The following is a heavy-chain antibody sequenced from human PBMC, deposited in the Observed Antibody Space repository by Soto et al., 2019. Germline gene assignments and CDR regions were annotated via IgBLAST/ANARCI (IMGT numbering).Heavy chain of an antibody. CDR2: IKSKGDGGTV. V-gene: IGHV3-15*01. J-gene: IGHJ4*02. CDR1: GFTVSNVW. D-gene: IGHD3-10*01. CDR3: TTDLWFGNLLQNY. Sequence: VQLVESGGDLVKPGGSLRLSCAASGFTVSNVWMTWVRQAPGKGLDWVGRIKSKGDGGTVDYAAPVKGRFTISRDDSKNTLYLQMNSLKTDDTAVYYCTTDLWFGNLLQNYWGQGTLVTVSS.